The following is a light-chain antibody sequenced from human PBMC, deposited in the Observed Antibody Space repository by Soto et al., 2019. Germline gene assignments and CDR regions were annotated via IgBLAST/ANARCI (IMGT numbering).Light chain of an antibody. CDR3: MQVTQFPYT. J-gene: IGKJ2*01. CDR2: KTS. Sequence: DLVMTQTPLSSPVTLGQPASISCRSSQSLVHRDGNTYLSWLQQRPGQPPRLLVYKTSNRFSGVPDRVSGSGAGTDFTLKISRVEAEDVGVYYCMQVTQFPYTFGQGTKLEIK. CDR1: QSLVHRDGNTY. V-gene: IGKV2-24*01.